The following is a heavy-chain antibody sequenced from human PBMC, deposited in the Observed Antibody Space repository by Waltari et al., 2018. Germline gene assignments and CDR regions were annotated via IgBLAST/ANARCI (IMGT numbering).Heavy chain of an antibody. V-gene: IGHV6-1*01. CDR2: TYFSSKWSD. D-gene: IGHD2-15*01. J-gene: IGHJ4*02. CDR3: ARGVVANTYYFDY. CDR1: GDSVSSYSSS. Sequence: QVQLQQSGPGLVKPSQTLSLTCAISGDSVSSYSSSWNWIRQSPSRGFEWLGRTYFSSKWSDEYAVAVRGRLTINPDTSKNQFSLQLNSVTPEDTAVYYCARGVVANTYYFDYWGQGTLVTVSS.